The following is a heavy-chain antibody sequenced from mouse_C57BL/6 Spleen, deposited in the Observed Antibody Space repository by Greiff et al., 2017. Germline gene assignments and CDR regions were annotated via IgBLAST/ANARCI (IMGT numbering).Heavy chain of an antibody. D-gene: IGHD1-1*01. CDR3: TRDGSGYDY. V-gene: IGHV1-15*01. Sequence: VQLQQSGAELVRPGASVTLSCKASGYTFTDYEMHWVKQTPVHGLEWIGAIDPETGGTAYNQKFKGKAILTADKSSSTAYMELRSLTSEDSAVYDCTRDGSGYDYWGQGTTLTVSS. J-gene: IGHJ2*01. CDR2: IDPETGGT. CDR1: GYTFTDYE.